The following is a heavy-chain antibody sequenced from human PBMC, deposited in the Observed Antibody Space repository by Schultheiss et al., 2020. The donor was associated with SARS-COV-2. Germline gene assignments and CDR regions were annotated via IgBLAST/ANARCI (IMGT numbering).Heavy chain of an antibody. CDR2: INPNSGGT. J-gene: IGHJ5*02. V-gene: IGHV1-2*02. Sequence: ASVKVSCKASGYTFTGYYMHWVRQAPGQGLEWMGWINPNSGGTNYAQKFQGRVTMTRDTSISTAYMELSRLRSDDTAVYYCARLGLMGYCSSTSCYGWFDPWGQGTLVTVSS. CDR1: GYTFTGYY. CDR3: ARLGLMGYCSSTSCYGWFDP. D-gene: IGHD2-2*01.